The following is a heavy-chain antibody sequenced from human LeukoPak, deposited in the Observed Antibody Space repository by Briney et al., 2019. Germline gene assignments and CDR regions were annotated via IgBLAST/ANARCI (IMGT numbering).Heavy chain of an antibody. CDR3: ARESLCSSTSCLVSDY. CDR1: GYTFTSYY. Sequence: ASVKVSCKASGYTFTSYYMHWVRQAPGQGLEWMGIINPSGGSTSYAQKFQGRVTMTRDTSTSTVYMELSSLRSDDTAVYYCARESLCSSTSCLVSDYWGQGTLVTVSS. J-gene: IGHJ4*02. D-gene: IGHD2-2*01. CDR2: INPSGGST. V-gene: IGHV1-46*01.